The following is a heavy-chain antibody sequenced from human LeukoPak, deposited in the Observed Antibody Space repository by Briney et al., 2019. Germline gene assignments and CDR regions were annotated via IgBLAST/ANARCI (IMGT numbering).Heavy chain of an antibody. CDR1: GFTFSSYD. Sequence: GGSLRLSCAASGFTFSSYDMHWVRQVTGKGLEWVSRIGAAGDTNYPGSVKGRFTISRENAKKSLYLQMNSLRAGDTAMYSCTRGQPGGFDIWGQGTMVTVSS. V-gene: IGHV3-13*01. J-gene: IGHJ3*02. CDR3: TRGQPGGFDI. CDR2: IGAAGDT. D-gene: IGHD3-10*01.